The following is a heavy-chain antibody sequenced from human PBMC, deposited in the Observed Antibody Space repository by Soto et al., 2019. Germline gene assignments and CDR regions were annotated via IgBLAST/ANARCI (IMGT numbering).Heavy chain of an antibody. CDR3: ARGGINYYDSSGYYSSFDY. CDR1: GGTFSSYT. Sequence: SVKVSCKASGGTFSSYTISWVRQAPGQGLEWMGRIIPILGIANYAQKFQGRVTMTRDKSTSTVYMELSSLRSEDTAVYYCARGGINYYDSSGYYSSFDYWGQGTLVTVSS. CDR2: IIPILGIA. J-gene: IGHJ4*02. V-gene: IGHV1-69*02. D-gene: IGHD3-22*01.